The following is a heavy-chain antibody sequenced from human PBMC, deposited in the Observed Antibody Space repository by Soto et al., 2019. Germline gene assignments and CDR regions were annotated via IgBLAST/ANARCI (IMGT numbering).Heavy chain of an antibody. CDR2: ISSSSSTI. CDR1: GFTFSSYS. V-gene: IGHV3-48*01. D-gene: IGHD3-3*01. CDR3: ARGLVLRFLEWLPDEAFDI. Sequence: EVQLVESGGGLVQPGGSLRLSCAASGFTFSSYSMNWVRQAPGKGLEWVSYISSSSSTIYYADSVKGRFTISRDNAKNLQYLQMNILRAEDTAVYYCARGLVLRFLEWLPDEAFDIWGQGTMVTVSS. J-gene: IGHJ3*02.